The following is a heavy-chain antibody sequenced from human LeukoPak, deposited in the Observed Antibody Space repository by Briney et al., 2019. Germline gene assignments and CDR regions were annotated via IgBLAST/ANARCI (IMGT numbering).Heavy chain of an antibody. D-gene: IGHD2-2*02. CDR1: GGFFSGYY. J-gene: IGHJ3*02. CDR2: INHSGST. Sequence: SETLSLTCAVYGGFFSGYYWSWIRQPPGKGLEWIGEINHSGSTNYNPSLKSRVTISVDTSKNQFSLKLSSVTAADTAVYYCARRVYCSSTSCYKDAFDIWGQGTMVTVSS. CDR3: ARRVYCSSTSCYKDAFDI. V-gene: IGHV4-34*01.